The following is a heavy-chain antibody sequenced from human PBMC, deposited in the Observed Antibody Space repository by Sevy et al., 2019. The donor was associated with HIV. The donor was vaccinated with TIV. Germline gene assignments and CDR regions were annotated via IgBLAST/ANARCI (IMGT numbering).Heavy chain of an antibody. CDR3: LSPSGGISDGYWRF. Sequence: GGSLRLSCAVSGFTFSDQYMDWVRQAPGKGLEWVGSIRNKANDHTTEYAASVKGRCAISRDDSKNSLYLTMNSLKSEDTAVYYCLSPSGGISDGYWRFWGQGTLVTVSS. D-gene: IGHD3-22*01. J-gene: IGHJ4*02. CDR2: IRNKANDHTT. CDR1: GFTFSDQY. V-gene: IGHV3-72*01.